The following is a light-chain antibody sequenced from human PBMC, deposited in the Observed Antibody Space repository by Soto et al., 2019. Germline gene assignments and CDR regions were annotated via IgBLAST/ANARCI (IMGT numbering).Light chain of an antibody. CDR2: DAS. Sequence: DIQMTQSPSSLSASVGDRVTITCQASQDISNHLNWYQQKPGKAPKLLIYDASNLEAGVPSRFSGSGSGTDFTFTISSLQPEDIATYYCQQYDNLLRTFGGGTKVEIK. CDR3: QQYDNLLRT. V-gene: IGKV1-33*01. J-gene: IGKJ4*01. CDR1: QDISNH.